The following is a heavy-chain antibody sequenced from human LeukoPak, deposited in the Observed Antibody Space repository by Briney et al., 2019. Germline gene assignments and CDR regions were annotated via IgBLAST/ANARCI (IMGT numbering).Heavy chain of an antibody. CDR2: ISWDGGST. V-gene: IGHV3-43*01. Sequence: GGSLRLSCAASGFTFDDYTMHWVRQAPGKGLEWVSLISWDGGSTYYADSVKGRFTISRDNSKNSLYLQMNSLRTEDTALHYCAKDLGVARTITLIDYWGQGTLVTVSS. J-gene: IGHJ4*02. D-gene: IGHD3-3*01. CDR1: GFTFDDYT. CDR3: AKDLGVARTITLIDY.